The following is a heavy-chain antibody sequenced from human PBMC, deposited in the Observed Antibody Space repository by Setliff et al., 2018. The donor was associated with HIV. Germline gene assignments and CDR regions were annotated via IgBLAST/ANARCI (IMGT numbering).Heavy chain of an antibody. Sequence: PSETLSLTCTVSGGSIGGYHWSWVRQPPGRGLEWIGYVSYSGSTSYNPSLDSRVTMSVGMASDQFFLSLSSVTAADTAVYYCARVAGSHYFDYWGQGTLVTVSS. V-gene: IGHV4-59*12. CDR2: VSYSGST. J-gene: IGHJ4*02. CDR1: GGSIGGYH. D-gene: IGHD6-19*01. CDR3: ARVAGSHYFDY.